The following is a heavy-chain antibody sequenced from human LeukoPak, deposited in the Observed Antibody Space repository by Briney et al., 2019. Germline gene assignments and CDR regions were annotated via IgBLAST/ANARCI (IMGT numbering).Heavy chain of an antibody. CDR1: GFTFSSFA. CDR3: AKAPSSSWFYSYYFDY. V-gene: IGHV3-23*01. D-gene: IGHD6-13*01. Sequence: GGSLRLSCAASGFTFSSFAMTWVRQAPGKGLEWVSSISGSGGSTYYADSVKGRFTISRDNSKNTLYLQMNSPRAEDTAVYYCAKAPSSSWFYSYYFDYWGQGTLVTFSS. CDR2: ISGSGGST. J-gene: IGHJ4*02.